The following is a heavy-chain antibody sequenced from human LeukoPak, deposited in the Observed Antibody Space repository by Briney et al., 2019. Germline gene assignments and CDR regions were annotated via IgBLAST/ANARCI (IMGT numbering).Heavy chain of an antibody. CDR2: INHSGST. D-gene: IGHD4-17*01. V-gene: IGHV4-34*01. CDR3: ARYGRVNWFDP. Sequence: SETLSLTCAVYGGSFSGYYWSWIRQPPGKGLEWIGEINHSGSTNYNPSLKSRVTISVDTSENQFSLKLSSVTAADTAVYYCARYGRVNWFDPWGQGTLVTVSS. CDR1: GGSFSGYY. J-gene: IGHJ5*02.